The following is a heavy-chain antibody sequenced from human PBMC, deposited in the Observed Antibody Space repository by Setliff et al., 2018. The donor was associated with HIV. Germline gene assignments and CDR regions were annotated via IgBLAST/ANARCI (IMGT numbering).Heavy chain of an antibody. Sequence: GESLKISCAASRFTFSNHWMTWVRQAPGKGLEWVANINPDGSAKIYLDSVRGRFTISRDNAKTSLSLQMNSLRAEDTALYYCARVDATDEAFGMWGQGTMVTVSS. CDR2: INPDGSAK. J-gene: IGHJ3*02. CDR1: RFTFSNHW. V-gene: IGHV3-7*01. CDR3: ARVDATDEAFGM.